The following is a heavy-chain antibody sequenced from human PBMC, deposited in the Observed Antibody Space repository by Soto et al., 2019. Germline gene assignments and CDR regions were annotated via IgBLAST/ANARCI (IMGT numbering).Heavy chain of an antibody. CDR2: ISGSGGST. V-gene: IGHV3-23*01. Sequence: GSLRLSCAASGFTFSSYAMSWVRQAPGKGLEWVSAISGSGGSTYYADSVKGRFTISRDNSKNTLYLQMNSLRAEDTAVYYCAKMIVVVYYFDYWGQGTLVTVSS. J-gene: IGHJ4*02. CDR3: AKMIVVVYYFDY. CDR1: GFTFSSYA. D-gene: IGHD3-22*01.